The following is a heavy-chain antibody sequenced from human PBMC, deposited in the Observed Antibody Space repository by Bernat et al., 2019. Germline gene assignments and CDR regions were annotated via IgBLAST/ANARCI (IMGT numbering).Heavy chain of an antibody. J-gene: IGHJ4*02. D-gene: IGHD3-22*01. CDR1: GFTFSSYG. Sequence: QVQLVESGGGVVQPGRSLRLSCAASGFTFSSYGMHWVRQAPGKGLEWVAVISYDGSNKYYADSVKGRFTISRDNSKNTLYLQMNSLRAEDTAVYYCAKRILEYYYDSSVDYWGQGTLVTVSS. V-gene: IGHV3-30*18. CDR2: ISYDGSNK. CDR3: AKRILEYYYDSSVDY.